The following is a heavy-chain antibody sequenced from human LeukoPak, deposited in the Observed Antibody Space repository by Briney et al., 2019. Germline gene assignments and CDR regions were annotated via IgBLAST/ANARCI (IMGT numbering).Heavy chain of an antibody. D-gene: IGHD6-19*01. CDR3: AREEGHIAVADNWFDP. J-gene: IGHJ5*02. CDR1: GGSISSYY. Sequence: PSETLSLTCTVSGGSISSYYWSWIRQPPGKGLEWIGYIYYSGSTNYNPSLKSRVTISVDTSKNQFSLKLSSVTAADTAVYYCAREEGHIAVADNWFDPWGQGTLVTVSS. V-gene: IGHV4-59*01. CDR2: IYYSGST.